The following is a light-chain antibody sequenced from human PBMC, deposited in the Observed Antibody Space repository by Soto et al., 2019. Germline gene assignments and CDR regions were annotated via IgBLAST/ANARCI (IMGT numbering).Light chain of an antibody. CDR1: QSVGTS. V-gene: IGKV3-11*01. CDR2: DAS. J-gene: IGKJ1*01. Sequence: EIVLTQSPATLSLSPGERATFSCKASQSVGTSLAWFQQKPGQAPSLLIYDASVRSTGIPARFSGSGSGTDFTLAISRLQSEEIAMYYCQQSSNWPPWTFGRGTRVEI. CDR3: QQSSNWPPWT.